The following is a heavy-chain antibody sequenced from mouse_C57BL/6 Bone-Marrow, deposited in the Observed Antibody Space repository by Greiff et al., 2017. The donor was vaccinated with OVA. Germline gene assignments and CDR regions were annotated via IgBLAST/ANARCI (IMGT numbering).Heavy chain of an antibody. D-gene: IGHD1-1*01. Sequence: EVKLMESGGGLVQPGGSLSLSCAASGFTFTDYYMSWVRQPPGKALEWLGFIRNKANGYTTEYSASVKGRFTISRDNSQSILYLQMNALRAEDSATYYCASSYYGSSYPYAMDYWGQGTSVTVSS. CDR2: IRNKANGYTT. CDR3: ASSYYGSSYPYAMDY. CDR1: GFTFTDYY. V-gene: IGHV7-3*01. J-gene: IGHJ4*01.